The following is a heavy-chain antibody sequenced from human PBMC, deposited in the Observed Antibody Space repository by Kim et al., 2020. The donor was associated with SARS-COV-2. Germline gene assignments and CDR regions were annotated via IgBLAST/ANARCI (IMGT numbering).Heavy chain of an antibody. CDR1: GYTFTSYA. D-gene: IGHD6-13*01. Sequence: ASVKVSCKASGYTFTSYAMHWVRQAPGQRLEWMGWINAGNGNTKYSQKFQGRVTITRDTSASTAYMELSSLTSEDTAVFYCARFPSAAAGTSRYFQHWGQGTLVTVSS. CDR3: ARFPSAAAGTSRYFQH. V-gene: IGHV1-3*01. CDR2: INAGNGNT. J-gene: IGHJ1*01.